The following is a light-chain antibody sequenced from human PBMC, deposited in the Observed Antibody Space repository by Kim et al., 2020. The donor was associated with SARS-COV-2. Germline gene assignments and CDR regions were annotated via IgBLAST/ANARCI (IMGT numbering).Light chain of an antibody. CDR1: QIINSY. V-gene: IGKV1-5*03. CDR2: QAS. J-gene: IGKJ2*01. Sequence: IQMTQYPSTLSASVGDRVTITCRASQIINSYLAWYQQKPGKAPNLLSYQASSLQIGVPSRFSGSGSGSEFTLTISSLQPDDFATYYCQHYMRIPYTFGQGTKLVI. CDR3: QHYMRIPYT.